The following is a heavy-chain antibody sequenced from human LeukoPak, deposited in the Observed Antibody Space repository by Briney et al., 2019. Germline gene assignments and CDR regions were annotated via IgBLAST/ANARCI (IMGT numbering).Heavy chain of an antibody. Sequence: SETLSLTCTVSGGSIISYYWSWVRQSAGKGLEWSGRIYPSGSTEYNTSLKSRVTMSVDMSKKQFSLKLTSVTAADTAVYYCARLKFYDSTGYTPGYYMDVWGKGTTVTVSS. V-gene: IGHV4-4*07. J-gene: IGHJ6*03. CDR3: ARLKFYDSTGYTPGYYMDV. D-gene: IGHD3-22*01. CDR1: GGSIISYY. CDR2: IYPSGST.